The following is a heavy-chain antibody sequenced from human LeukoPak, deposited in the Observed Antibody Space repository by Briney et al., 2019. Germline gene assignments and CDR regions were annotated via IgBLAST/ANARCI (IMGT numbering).Heavy chain of an antibody. V-gene: IGHV5-51*01. CDR3: ARALRDGYNRGKPIHFDY. CDR2: IYPGDSDT. J-gene: IGHJ4*02. CDR1: GYNFTSYW. Sequence: GESLKISCKGSGYNFTSYWIGWVRQMPGKGLEWMGIIYPGDSDTRYSPSFQGQVTISADKSISTAYLQWSSLKASDTAMYYCARALRDGYNRGKPIHFDYWGQGTLVTVSS. D-gene: IGHD5-24*01.